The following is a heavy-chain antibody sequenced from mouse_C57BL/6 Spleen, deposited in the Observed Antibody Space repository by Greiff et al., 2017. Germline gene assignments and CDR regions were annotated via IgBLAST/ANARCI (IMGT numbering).Heavy chain of an antibody. CDR1: GYTFTSYW. D-gene: IGHD1-1*01. CDR3: ASPTVVAHWYFDV. J-gene: IGHJ1*03. V-gene: IGHV1-53*01. Sequence: VQLQQPGTELVKPGASVKLSCKASGYTFTSYWMHWVKQRPGQGLEWIGNINPSNGGTNYNEKFKSKATLTVDKSSSTAYMQLSSLTSEDSAFXYCASPTVVAHWYFDVWGTGTTVTVSS. CDR2: INPSNGGT.